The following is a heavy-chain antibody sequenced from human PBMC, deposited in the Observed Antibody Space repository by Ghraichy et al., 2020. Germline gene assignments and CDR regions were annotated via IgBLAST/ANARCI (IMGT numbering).Heavy chain of an antibody. V-gene: IGHV3-11*05. CDR3: ARGSGGYVSGGSGIDY. CDR1: GFTFSDYY. Sequence: GSLNISCAASGFTFSDYYMTWIRQAPGKGLEWVSYISSDTIYTNYADSVKGRFTISRDNARNSLYLQMNSLRAEDTAVYYCARGSGGYVSGGSGIDYWALGTLVTVSS. J-gene: IGHJ4*01. D-gene: IGHD1-26*01. CDR2: ISSDTIYT.